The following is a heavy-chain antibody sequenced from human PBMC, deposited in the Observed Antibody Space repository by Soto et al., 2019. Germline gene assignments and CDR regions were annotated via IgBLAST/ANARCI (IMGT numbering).Heavy chain of an antibody. CDR3: ARDYYGDYILDY. CDR1: GFSFSDYY. V-gene: IGHV3-11*01. CDR2: ISNTGSTK. Sequence: GGSLRLSCVVSGFSFSDYYMSWIRQAPGKGLEWISYISNTGSTKYYADSVKGRFTISRDNAKNSLYLQMNSLRGEDTAVYYCARDYYGDYILDYWGQGTLVTVSS. D-gene: IGHD4-17*01. J-gene: IGHJ4*02.